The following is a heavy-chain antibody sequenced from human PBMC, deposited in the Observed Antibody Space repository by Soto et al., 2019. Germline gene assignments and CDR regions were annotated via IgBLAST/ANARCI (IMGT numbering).Heavy chain of an antibody. CDR3: AREFASGSPNYDY. J-gene: IGHJ4*02. CDR1: GFTFSSYA. Sequence: EVQLLESAGGLVQPGGSLRLSCAASGFTFSSYAMSWVRQAPGKGLEWVSTFTNYGDTFYADSVKGRVTISRDNSKNTLFLQMNSLRAEDTALYYCAREFASGSPNYDYWGLGTLVTVSS. V-gene: IGHV3-23*01. D-gene: IGHD3-10*01. CDR2: FTNYGDT.